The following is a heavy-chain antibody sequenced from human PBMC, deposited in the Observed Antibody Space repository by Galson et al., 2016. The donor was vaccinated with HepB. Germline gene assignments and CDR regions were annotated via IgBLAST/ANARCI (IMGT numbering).Heavy chain of an antibody. CDR2: IKQDGSEK. CDR1: GFTFSTYY. V-gene: IGHV3-7*04. D-gene: IGHD1-20*01. Sequence: SLRLSCAASGFTFSTYYMTWVRQPPGKGLEWVAGIKQDGSEKYYVDSVKGRFTISRDNAKNALYLQMNSLRVVDTAVYYCARTITGTPWHHYYYGRDVWGQGTTVRVSS. J-gene: IGHJ6*02. CDR3: ARTITGTPWHHYYYGRDV.